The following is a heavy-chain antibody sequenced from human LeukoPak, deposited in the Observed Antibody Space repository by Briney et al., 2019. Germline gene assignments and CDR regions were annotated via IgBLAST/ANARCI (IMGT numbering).Heavy chain of an antibody. Sequence: GGPLRLSCTASGFTFTKFWMSWVRQAPGKGLEWVADIKHGGSETYYVDSVKGRFTISRDDAQKSLYLQMNSLKTEDTAVYYCTSTTVTTAYYYYMDVWGKGTTVTVSS. CDR2: IKHGGSET. CDR1: GFTFTKFW. J-gene: IGHJ6*03. D-gene: IGHD4-17*01. V-gene: IGHV3-7*03. CDR3: TSTTVTTAYYYYMDV.